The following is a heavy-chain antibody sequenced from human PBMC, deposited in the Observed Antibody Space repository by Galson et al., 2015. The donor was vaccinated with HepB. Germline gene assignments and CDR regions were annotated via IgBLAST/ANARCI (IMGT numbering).Heavy chain of an antibody. CDR3: ARARHYDSSGQGYYFDY. V-gene: IGHV1-69*01. D-gene: IGHD3-22*01. J-gene: IGHJ4*02. CDR1: GGTFSSYA. Sequence: QSGAEVKKPGESLRISCKASGGTFSSYAISWVRQAPGQGLEWMGGIIPIFGTANYAQKFQGRVTITADESTSTAYMELSSLRSEDTAVYYCARARHYDSSGQGYYFDYWGQGTLVTVSS. CDR2: IIPIFGTA.